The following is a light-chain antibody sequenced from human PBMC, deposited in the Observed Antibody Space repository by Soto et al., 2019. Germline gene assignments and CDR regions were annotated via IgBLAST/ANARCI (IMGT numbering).Light chain of an antibody. Sequence: SVLTQPASVSGSPGQSITISCTGTSSDIGSYNFVSWYRHHPGKAPKLMIFEVSNRPLGVSNRFSGSKSGNTASLTISGLRAEDEADYYCSSYTSSNTDVFGTGTKVTV. CDR3: SSYTSSNTDV. CDR1: SSDIGSYNF. V-gene: IGLV2-14*01. J-gene: IGLJ1*01. CDR2: EVS.